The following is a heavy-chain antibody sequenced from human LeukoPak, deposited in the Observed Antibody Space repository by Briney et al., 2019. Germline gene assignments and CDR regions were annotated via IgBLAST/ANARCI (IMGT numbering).Heavy chain of an antibody. CDR1: GFTFSSYA. D-gene: IGHD3-16*01. Sequence: GGSLRLSCAASGFTFSSYAMSWVRQAPGKGLEWVSAISGSGGSTYYADSVKGRFTISRDNSKNTLYLQMNSLRAEDTAVYYCARDEIEGGAFDYWGQGTLVTVSS. CDR3: ARDEIEGGAFDY. CDR2: ISGSGGST. J-gene: IGHJ4*02. V-gene: IGHV3-23*01.